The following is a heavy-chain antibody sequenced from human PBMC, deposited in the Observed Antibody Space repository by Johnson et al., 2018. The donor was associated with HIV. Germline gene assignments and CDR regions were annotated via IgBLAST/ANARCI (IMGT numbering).Heavy chain of an antibody. V-gene: IGHV3-9*01. J-gene: IGHJ3*02. CDR1: YA. D-gene: IGHD3-3*01. CDR3: ASRGVFRWNAFDI. Sequence: YAMHWVRQAPGKGLEWVSGISWNSGRIGYADSVQGRFTISRDNSKNKLYLQMGSLRAEDTAVYYCASRGVFRWNAFDIWGQGTMVTVSS. CDR2: ISWNSGRI.